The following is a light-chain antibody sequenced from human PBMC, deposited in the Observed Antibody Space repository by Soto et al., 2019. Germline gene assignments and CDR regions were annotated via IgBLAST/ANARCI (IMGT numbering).Light chain of an antibody. CDR2: WAS. Sequence: DIVMTQSPDYLAVSLGERATINCKSSQSVLYSSNNKNYLAWYQQKSGQPPKLLIYWASTRESGVPDRFSGSGSGTDFTLTISSVQAEDVAVYYCQQYHSNPYSFGQGTNLQIK. J-gene: IGKJ2*01. CDR3: QQYHSNPYS. CDR1: QSVLYSSNNKNY. V-gene: IGKV4-1*01.